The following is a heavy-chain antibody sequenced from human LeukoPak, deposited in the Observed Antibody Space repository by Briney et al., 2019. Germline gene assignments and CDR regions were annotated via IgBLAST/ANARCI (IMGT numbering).Heavy chain of an antibody. CDR2: ISGSGGST. Sequence: PGGSLRLSCAASGFTFSSYAMSWVRQAPGKGLEWVSAISGSGGSTYYADSVKGRFTISRDNSKNTLYLQMNSLSAEGTAVYYCAKHNHASGKPGARSFDYWGQGTLVTASS. CDR1: GFTFSSYA. D-gene: IGHD3-10*01. CDR3: AKHNHASGKPGARSFDY. J-gene: IGHJ4*02. V-gene: IGHV3-23*01.